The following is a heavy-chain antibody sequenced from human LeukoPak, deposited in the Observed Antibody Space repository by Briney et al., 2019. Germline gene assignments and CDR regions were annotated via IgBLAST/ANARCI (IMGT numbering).Heavy chain of an antibody. CDR2: ISSSSSYI. J-gene: IGHJ6*04. D-gene: IGHD2-15*01. CDR1: GFTFSSYS. V-gene: IGHV3-21*01. CDR3: ARLLAAPNYYYGMDV. Sequence: GGSLRLSCVASGFTFSSYSMNWVRQAPGKGLEWVSSISSSSSYIYYADSVKGRFTISRDNAKNSLYLQMNSLRAEDTAVYYCARLLAAPNYYYGMDVWGKGTTVTVSS.